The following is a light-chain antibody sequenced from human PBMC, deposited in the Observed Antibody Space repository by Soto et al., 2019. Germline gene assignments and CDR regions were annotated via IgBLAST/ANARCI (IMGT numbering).Light chain of an antibody. CDR2: RTS. CDR3: QPYNNWPRAT. Sequence: EIVRTQSPVTLSVSPGERATLSCRASQSISNNLAWSQQEPGQAPRLLMFRTSSRATGFPARFSGSGSGTEFNLTISSLQSEDFGVYYCQPYNNWPRATFGGGTKVDIK. J-gene: IGKJ4*01. CDR1: QSISNN. V-gene: IGKV3-15*01.